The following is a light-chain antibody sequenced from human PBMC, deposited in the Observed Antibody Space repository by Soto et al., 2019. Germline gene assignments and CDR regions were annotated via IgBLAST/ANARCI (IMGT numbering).Light chain of an antibody. CDR3: QQYGSSPWT. CDR1: QSVSSIY. J-gene: IGKJ1*01. CDR2: GAS. Sequence: EIVLTQSPGTLSLSPGERVTLSCRASQSVSSIYLAWYQQKPGQAPRLLIYGASSRATGIPDRFSGSGSGTDFTLTISRLEPEDFALYYCQQYGSSPWTFGQGTRVEIK. V-gene: IGKV3-20*01.